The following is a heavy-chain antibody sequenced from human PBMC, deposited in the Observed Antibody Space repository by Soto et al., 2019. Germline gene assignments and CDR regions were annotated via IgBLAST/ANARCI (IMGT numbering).Heavy chain of an antibody. V-gene: IGHV1-18*01. CDR1: GYTFTSYG. Sequence: ASVKVSCKASGYTFTSYGISWVRQAPGQGLEWMGWISAYNGNTNYAQKLQGRVTMTTDTSTSTAYMELRSLRSDDTAVYYCARGDYGDYDDYCGMDVWGQGTTVTVSS. CDR2: ISAYNGNT. D-gene: IGHD4-17*01. J-gene: IGHJ6*02. CDR3: ARGDYGDYDDYCGMDV.